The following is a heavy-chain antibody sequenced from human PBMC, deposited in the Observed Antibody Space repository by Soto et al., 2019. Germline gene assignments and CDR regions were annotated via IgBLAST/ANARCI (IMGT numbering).Heavy chain of an antibody. J-gene: IGHJ3*02. CDR3: ARSSGYSSGWYESDAFDI. CDR1: GGTFSSYA. V-gene: IGHV1-69*13. Sequence: GASVKVSCTASGGTFSSYAISWVRQAPGQGLEWMGGIIPIFGTANYAQKFQGRVTITADESTSTAYMELSSLRSEDTAVYYCARSSGYSSGWYESDAFDIWGQGTMVTVSS. CDR2: IIPIFGTA. D-gene: IGHD6-19*01.